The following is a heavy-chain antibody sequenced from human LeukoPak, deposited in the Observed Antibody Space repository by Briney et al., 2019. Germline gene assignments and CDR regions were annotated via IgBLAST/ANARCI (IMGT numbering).Heavy chain of an antibody. J-gene: IGHJ6*02. Sequence: ASVTVSFKASGGTFSIYAISWVRQAPGQGLEWMGGVIPIFGTANYAQKFQGRVTITADESTSTAYMELSSLRSEDTAVYYCARHIYCSGGSCYSQRGDIDYYYGMDVWGQGTTVTVSS. V-gene: IGHV1-69*13. CDR3: ARHIYCSGGSCYSQRGDIDYYYGMDV. D-gene: IGHD2-15*01. CDR1: GGTFSIYA. CDR2: VIPIFGTA.